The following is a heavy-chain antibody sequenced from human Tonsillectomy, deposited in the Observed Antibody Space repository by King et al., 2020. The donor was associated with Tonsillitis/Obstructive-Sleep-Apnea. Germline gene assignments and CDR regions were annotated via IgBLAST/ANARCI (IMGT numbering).Heavy chain of an antibody. V-gene: IGHV4-39*01. CDR3: VRHYYYDSSSFDY. D-gene: IGHD3-22*01. J-gene: IGHJ4*02. Sequence: QLQESGPGLVKPSETLSLTCTVSDDSISSSRYYWGWIRQPPGKGLEWIGSIYYSGSPYYNPSLKSRVTISVDTSKNQFSLKLSSVTAADTVVYFCVRHYYYDSSSFDYWGQGTLVTVSS. CDR2: IYYSGSP. CDR1: DDSISSSRYY.